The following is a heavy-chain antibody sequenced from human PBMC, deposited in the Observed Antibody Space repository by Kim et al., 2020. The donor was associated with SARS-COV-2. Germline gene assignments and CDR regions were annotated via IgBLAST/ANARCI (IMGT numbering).Heavy chain of an antibody. D-gene: IGHD3-3*01. J-gene: IGHJ4*02. Sequence: AQKFQGRVTITADESTSTAYMELSSLRSEDTAVYYCATNVLRFLGANFDYWGQGTLVTVSS. CDR3: ATNVLRFLGANFDY. V-gene: IGHV1-69*01.